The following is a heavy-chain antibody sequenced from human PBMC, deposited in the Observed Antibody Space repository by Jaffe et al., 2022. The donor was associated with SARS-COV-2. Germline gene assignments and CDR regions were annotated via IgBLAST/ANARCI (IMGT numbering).Heavy chain of an antibody. D-gene: IGHD6-6*01. CDR3: ARAYTSSSPFDF. CDR2: ISTSSIHR. CDR1: GFTFSDYY. V-gene: IGHV3-11*06. J-gene: IGHJ4*02. Sequence: QVQLVESGGDLVNPGGSLRLSCAASGFTFSDYYMAWIRQAPGKGLEWVSYISTSSIHRDYADSVKGRFTISRDNAKNSLFLRMSSLRAEDTAVYYCARAYTSSSPFDFWGQGTLVTVSS.